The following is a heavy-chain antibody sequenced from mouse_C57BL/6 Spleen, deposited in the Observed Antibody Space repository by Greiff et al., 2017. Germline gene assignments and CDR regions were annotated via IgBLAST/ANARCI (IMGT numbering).Heavy chain of an antibody. V-gene: IGHV1-81*01. Sequence: HVPLPHSVAELSRPWASVKLSCKASGYTFTSYGISWVKQRTGQGLEWIGEIYPRSGNTYYNEKFKGKATLTADKSSSTAYMELRSLTSEDSAVYFCARSGDSAYWGQGTLVTVSA. D-gene: IGHD3-1*01. CDR3: ARSGDSAY. CDR1: GYTFTSYG. CDR2: IYPRSGNT. J-gene: IGHJ3*01.